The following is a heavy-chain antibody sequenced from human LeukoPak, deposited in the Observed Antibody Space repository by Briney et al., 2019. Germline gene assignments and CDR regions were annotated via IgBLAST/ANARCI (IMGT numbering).Heavy chain of an antibody. Sequence: GGSLRLSCAASGFTFSSYGMHWVRQAPGKGLEWVAVISYDGSNKYYADSVKGRFTISRDNSKNSLYLQMNSLRAEDTALYHCARDNWAGDYGGWFDPWGQGTLVTVSS. CDR1: GFTFSSYG. CDR2: ISYDGSNK. V-gene: IGHV3-30*03. CDR3: ARDNWAGDYGGWFDP. J-gene: IGHJ5*02. D-gene: IGHD4-17*01.